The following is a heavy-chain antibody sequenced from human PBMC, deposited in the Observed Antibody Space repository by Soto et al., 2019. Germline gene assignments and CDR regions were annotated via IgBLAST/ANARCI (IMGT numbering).Heavy chain of an antibody. V-gene: IGHV3-30*18. CDR3: AKDVQEGPYYYCGMDV. CDR1: GFTFSSYG. Sequence: QVQLVESGGGVVQPGRSLRLSCAASGFTFSSYGMHWVRQAPGKGLEWVAVISYDGSNKYYADSVKGRFTISRDNSKNTLYLQMNSLRAEDTAVYYCAKDVQEGPYYYCGMDVWGQGTTVTVSS. CDR2: ISYDGSNK. J-gene: IGHJ6*01.